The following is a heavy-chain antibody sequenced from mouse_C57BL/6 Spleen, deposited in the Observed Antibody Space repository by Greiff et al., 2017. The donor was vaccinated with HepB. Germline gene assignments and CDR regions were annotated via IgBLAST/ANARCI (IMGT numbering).Heavy chain of an antibody. J-gene: IGHJ3*01. Sequence: VQLQQPGTELVKPGASVKLSCKASGYTFTSYWMHWVKQRPGQGLEWIGNINPSNGGTNYNEKFKSKATLTVDKSSSTAYMQLSSLRSEDSAVYYCARWTTAQATAWFAYWGQGTLVTVAA. CDR3: ARWTTAQATAWFAY. D-gene: IGHD3-2*02. CDR2: INPSNGGT. CDR1: GYTFTSYW. V-gene: IGHV1-53*01.